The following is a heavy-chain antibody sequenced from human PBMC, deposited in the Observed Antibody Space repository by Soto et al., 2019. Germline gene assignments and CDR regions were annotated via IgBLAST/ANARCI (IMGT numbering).Heavy chain of an antibody. D-gene: IGHD3-10*01. CDR2: IYYSGST. V-gene: IGHV4-39*01. J-gene: IGHJ5*02. CDR1: GGSISSSSYY. Sequence: SDALSLTCTVSGGSISSSSYYWGWIRQPPGKGLEWIGSIYYSGSTYYNPSLKSRVTVSVDTSKNQFSLKLSSVTASDAAVYFCAIPLTMVRANWFDPPGQGTLVTVSS. CDR3: AIPLTMVRANWFDP.